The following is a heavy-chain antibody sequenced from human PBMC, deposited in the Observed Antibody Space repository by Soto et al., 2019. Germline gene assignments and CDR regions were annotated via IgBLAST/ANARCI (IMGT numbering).Heavy chain of an antibody. V-gene: IGHV3-15*07. J-gene: IGHJ4*02. Sequence: EVQLVESGGGLVKPRGSLRLSCAASGFTFSNAWMNWVRQAPGKGLEWVGRIKSKTDGGTTDYAAPVKGRFTISRDDSKNTLYLQMNSLKTEDTAVYYCTTDRARPLAYQLAYWGQGTLVTVSS. CDR1: GFTFSNAW. D-gene: IGHD2-2*01. CDR3: TTDRARPLAYQLAY. CDR2: IKSKTDGGTT.